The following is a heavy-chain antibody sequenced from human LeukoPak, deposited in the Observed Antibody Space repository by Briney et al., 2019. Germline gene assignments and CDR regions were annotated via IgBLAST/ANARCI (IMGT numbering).Heavy chain of an antibody. V-gene: IGHV3-9*01. Sequence: GGSLRLSCAASGFTFDDYATYWVRQAPGKGLEWVSGISWNSGSIGYADSVKGRFTISRDNAKNSLYLQMNSLRAEDTALYYCAKGASSGWSPYFDYWGQGTLVTVSS. J-gene: IGHJ4*02. CDR2: ISWNSGSI. D-gene: IGHD6-19*01. CDR3: AKGASSGWSPYFDY. CDR1: GFTFDDYA.